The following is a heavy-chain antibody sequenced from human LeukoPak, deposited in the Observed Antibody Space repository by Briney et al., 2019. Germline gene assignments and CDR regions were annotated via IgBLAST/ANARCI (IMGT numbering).Heavy chain of an antibody. D-gene: IGHD3-22*01. J-gene: IGHJ5*02. CDR2: VSSSGGST. Sequence: GGSLRLSCAASGFTFSSHAMNWVRQAPGKGLEWVSGVSSSGGSTYYANSVKGRFTISRDNSKNTLYLQMNSLRAEDSAIYYCARAQTFYYDTSGFGLDPWGQGTLVTVSS. CDR1: GFTFSSHA. V-gene: IGHV3-23*01. CDR3: ARAQTFYYDTSGFGLDP.